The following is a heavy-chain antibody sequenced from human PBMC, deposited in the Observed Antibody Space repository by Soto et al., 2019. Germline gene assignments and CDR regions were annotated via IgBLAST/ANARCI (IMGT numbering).Heavy chain of an antibody. CDR3: ARDRDYCGSGSSDY. CDR1: GFTFSSYS. Sequence: EVQLVESGGGLVKPGGSLRLSCAVSGFTFSSYSMNWVRQAPGKGLEWVSSISSSSSYIYYADSVKGRFTISRDNAKNSLYLQMNSLRAEDTAVYYWARDRDYCGSGSSDYWGQGTLVTVSS. V-gene: IGHV3-21*01. CDR2: ISSSSSYI. J-gene: IGHJ4*02. D-gene: IGHD3-10*01.